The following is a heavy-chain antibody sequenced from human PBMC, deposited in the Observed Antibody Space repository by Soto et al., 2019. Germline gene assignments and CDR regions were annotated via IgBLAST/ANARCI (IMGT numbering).Heavy chain of an antibody. CDR1: GYTFTGYY. J-gene: IGHJ6*02. Sequence: ASVKVSCEASGYTFTGYYMHWVRQAPGQGLEWMGWINPNSGGTNYAQKFQGWVTMTRDTSISTAYMELSRLRSDDTAVYYCARGGIAAAGTDYYYYYGMDVWGQGTTVTVSS. CDR3: ARGGIAAAGTDYYYYYGMDV. D-gene: IGHD6-13*01. CDR2: INPNSGGT. V-gene: IGHV1-2*04.